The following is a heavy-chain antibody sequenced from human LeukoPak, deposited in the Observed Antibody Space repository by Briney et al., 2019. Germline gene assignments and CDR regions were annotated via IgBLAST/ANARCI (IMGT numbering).Heavy chain of an antibody. Sequence: SETLSLPCTVSVGSISSSGYYWGWIRQPPGEGLEWISTIYYGGSPYYNPSIKSRVTISVDTSKNQFSLKMSSVTAADTDVYFCARPRHNLNYYFDYWGHGLLVTVSS. J-gene: IGHJ4*01. CDR3: ARPRHNLNYYFDY. V-gene: IGHV4-39*01. D-gene: IGHD1-7*01. CDR1: VGSISSSGYY. CDR2: IYYGGSP.